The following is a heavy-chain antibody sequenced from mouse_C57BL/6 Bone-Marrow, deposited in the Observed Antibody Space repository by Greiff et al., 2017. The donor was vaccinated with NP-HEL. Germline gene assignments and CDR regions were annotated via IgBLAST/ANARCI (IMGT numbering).Heavy chain of an antibody. J-gene: IGHJ1*03. V-gene: IGHV5-4*01. CDR3: ARDPYYYGSSYWYFDV. Sequence: EVMLVESGGGLVKPGGSLKLSCAASGFTFSSYAMSWVRQTPEKRLEWVATISDGGSYTYYTDNVKGRFTISRDNAKNNLYLQMSHLKSEDTAMYYCARDPYYYGSSYWYFDVWGTGTTVTVSS. CDR2: ISDGGSYT. D-gene: IGHD1-1*01. CDR1: GFTFSSYA.